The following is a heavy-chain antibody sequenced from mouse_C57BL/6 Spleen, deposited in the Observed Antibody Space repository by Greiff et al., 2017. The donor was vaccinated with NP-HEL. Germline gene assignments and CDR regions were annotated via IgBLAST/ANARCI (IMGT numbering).Heavy chain of an antibody. CDR1: GFNIKDYY. CDR2: IDPEDGET. Sequence: EVQLQQSGAELVKPGASVKLSCTASGFNIKDYYMHWVKQRPEQGLEWIGRIDPEDGETKYAPKFPGKATITADTSSNTAYLQLSSLTSEDTAVYYCARGGSRFAYWGQGTLVTVSA. D-gene: IGHD1-1*01. J-gene: IGHJ3*01. V-gene: IGHV14-2*01. CDR3: ARGGSRFAY.